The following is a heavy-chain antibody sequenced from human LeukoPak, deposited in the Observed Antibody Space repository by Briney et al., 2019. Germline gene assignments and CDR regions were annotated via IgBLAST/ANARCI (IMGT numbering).Heavy chain of an antibody. CDR2: INHSGRT. D-gene: IGHD2/OR15-2a*01. CDR3: ASFYGPYDY. J-gene: IGHJ4*02. V-gene: IGHV4-34*01. CDR1: GGSFSGYY. Sequence: PSETLSLTCAVYGGSFSGYYWSWIRQPPGKGLEWIGEINHSGRTNYNPSLKSRDTISVDTSKNQFSLKLSSVTAADTAVYYCASFYGPYDYWGQGTLVTVSS.